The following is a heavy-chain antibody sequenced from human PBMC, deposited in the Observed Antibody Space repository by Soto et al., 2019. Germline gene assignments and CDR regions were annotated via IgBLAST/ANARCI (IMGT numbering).Heavy chain of an antibody. D-gene: IGHD4-17*01. Sequence: QVQLVESGGGVVQPGRSLRLSCAASGFTFSSYGMHWVRQAPGKGLELVAVLWYDGSNKYYADSVKGRFTISRDNSKNTLYLQKNSLIAEDTAVYFWARENCDYEFSWFDRWGQGTLVSVSS. CDR2: LWYDGSNK. J-gene: IGHJ5*02. CDR1: GFTFSSYG. CDR3: ARENCDYEFSWFDR. V-gene: IGHV3-33*01.